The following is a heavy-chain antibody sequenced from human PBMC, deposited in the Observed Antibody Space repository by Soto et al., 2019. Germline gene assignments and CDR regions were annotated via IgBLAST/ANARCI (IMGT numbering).Heavy chain of an antibody. J-gene: IGHJ6*03. CDR2: INHSGST. CDR3: ARSGRVYDFWSGYYGPNSRDRYYYYYYMDV. D-gene: IGHD3-3*01. CDR1: GGSFSGYY. Sequence: SETLSLTCAVYGGSFSGYYWSWIRQPPGKGLEWIGEINHSGSTNYNPSLKSRVTISVDTSKDQFSLKLSSVTAADTAVYYCARSGRVYDFWSGYYGPNSRDRYYYYYYMDVWGKGT. V-gene: IGHV4-34*01.